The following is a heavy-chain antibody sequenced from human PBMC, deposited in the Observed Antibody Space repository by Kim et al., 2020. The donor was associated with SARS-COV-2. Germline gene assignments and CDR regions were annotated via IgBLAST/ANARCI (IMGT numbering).Heavy chain of an antibody. V-gene: IGHV4-39*01. Sequence: SETLSLTCTVSGGSISSSSYYWGWIRQPPGKGLEWIGSIYYSGSTYYNPSLKSRVTISVDTSKNQFSLKLSSVTAADTAVYYCASIFGVPPRPYDAFDIWGQGTMVTVSS. D-gene: IGHD3-3*01. CDR3: ASIFGVPPRPYDAFDI. CDR1: GGSISSSSYY. CDR2: IYYSGST. J-gene: IGHJ3*02.